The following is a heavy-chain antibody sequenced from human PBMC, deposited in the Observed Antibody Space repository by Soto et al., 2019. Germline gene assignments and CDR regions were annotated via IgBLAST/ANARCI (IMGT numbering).Heavy chain of an antibody. CDR3: ARGLSTHIAVAGMGYFDS. J-gene: IGHJ4*02. CDR1: GGSISSSSYY. CDR2: IYYSGST. V-gene: IGHV4-39*07. Sequence: SETLSLTCTVSGGSISSSSYYWGWIRQPPGKGLEWIGSIYYSGSTYYNPSLKSRVTISVDTSKNQFSLKVTSVTAADTAVYYCARGLSTHIAVAGMGYFDSWGQGTLVTVSS. D-gene: IGHD6-19*01.